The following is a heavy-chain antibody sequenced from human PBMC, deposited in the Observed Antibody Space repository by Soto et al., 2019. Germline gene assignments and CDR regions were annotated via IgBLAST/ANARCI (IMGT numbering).Heavy chain of an antibody. J-gene: IGHJ1*01. CDR3: ARGRTVSSIGHLLV. CDR1: GYNFFDYG. Sequence: QLQLVQSGAEVKKPGASVKVSCKASGYNFFDYGVSWVRQAPGQGLEWMGWVSPKSGNTAYARKVQSRVTMSTDTSTRTAYMELRGLRSDDKAVYYCARGRTVSSIGHLLVWGQGTLVSVSS. V-gene: IGHV1-18*01. CDR2: VSPKSGNT. D-gene: IGHD1-1*01.